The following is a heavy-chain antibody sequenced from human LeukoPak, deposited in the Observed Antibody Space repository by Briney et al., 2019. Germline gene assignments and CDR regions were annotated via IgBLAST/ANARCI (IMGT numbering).Heavy chain of an antibody. D-gene: IGHD6-19*01. CDR2: ITTIFTTA. Sequence: EASVKVSCKAYGGTFNRYAINWVRQAPGQGLEWMGGITTIFTTANHAQKFQGRITITADESTNIVYMELSSLRSEDTAVYYCARWAGSVNSGGWSGPFDYWGQGTQVTVSS. CDR1: GGTFNRYA. CDR3: ARWAGSVNSGGWSGPFDY. J-gene: IGHJ4*02. V-gene: IGHV1-69*01.